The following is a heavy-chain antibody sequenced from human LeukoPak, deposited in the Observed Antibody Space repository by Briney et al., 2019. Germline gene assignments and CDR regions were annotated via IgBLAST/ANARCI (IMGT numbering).Heavy chain of an antibody. CDR1: GGSISGWY. CDR3: ARVVGGSGSYIGY. D-gene: IGHD3-10*01. Sequence: SETLSLTCTVSGGSISGWYWSWIRQPPGKGLEWIGYIYYSGSTNYNPSLKSRVTISVDTSKNQFSLKLSSVTAADTAVYYCARVVGGSGSYIGYWGRGTLVTVSS. J-gene: IGHJ4*02. CDR2: IYYSGST. V-gene: IGHV4-59*08.